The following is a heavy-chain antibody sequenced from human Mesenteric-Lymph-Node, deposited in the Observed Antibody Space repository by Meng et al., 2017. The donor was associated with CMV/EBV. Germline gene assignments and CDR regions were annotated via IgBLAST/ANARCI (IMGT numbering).Heavy chain of an antibody. CDR1: RFTFSSYA. J-gene: IGHJ4*02. CDR3: AKGQWLAPYNLDY. D-gene: IGHD6-19*01. CDR2: ISGPGGST. V-gene: IGHV3-23*01. Sequence: GESLKISCAASRFTFSSYAMSWVRQAPGKGLEWVSTISGPGGSTYYADSVKGRFTISRDNSKNTLYLQMNSLRAEDTAVYYCAKGQWLAPYNLDYWGQGTPVTVPQ.